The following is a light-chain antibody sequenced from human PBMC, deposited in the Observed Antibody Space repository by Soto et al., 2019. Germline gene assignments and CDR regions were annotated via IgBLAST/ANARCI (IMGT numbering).Light chain of an antibody. V-gene: IGLV2-14*01. CDR3: TSYTSTSTLV. J-gene: IGLJ2*01. CDR1: SNDIGANDY. Sequence: QSALTQPASVSGSPGQSITISCTGTSNDIGANDYVSWYQHHPGQAPKILIYEAANRPSGVSHRFSDSKSGNTASLTISGLQAEDEADYFCTSYTSTSTLVFGGGTKLTVL. CDR2: EAA.